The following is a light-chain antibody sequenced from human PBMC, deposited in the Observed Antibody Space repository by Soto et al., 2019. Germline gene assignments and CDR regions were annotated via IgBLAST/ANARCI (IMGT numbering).Light chain of an antibody. V-gene: IGKV3-11*01. CDR2: DAS. CDR3: QQRSLWPLT. Sequence: EVVLTQSPATLSLSPGERVTLSCRASQSIRNYLAWYQQKPGQAPRLVIYDASTRATGIPARFSGSGSGADFTLTISSLEPEDVAVYFCQQRSLWPLTFGGGTKVEIK. J-gene: IGKJ4*01. CDR1: QSIRNY.